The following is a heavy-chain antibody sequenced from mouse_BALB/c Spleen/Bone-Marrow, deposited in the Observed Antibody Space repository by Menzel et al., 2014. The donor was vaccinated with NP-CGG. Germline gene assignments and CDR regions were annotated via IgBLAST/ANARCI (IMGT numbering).Heavy chain of an antibody. J-gene: IGHJ4*01. CDR3: ARSPTSSWAMDY. CDR1: GFSLTSYG. CDR2: IGAGGST. V-gene: IGHV2-9*02. D-gene: IGHD1-1*01. Sequence: VKLQESGPGLVAPSQSLSITCTVSGFSLTSYGVYWVRQPPGKGLEWLGVIGAGGSTNYNSALMSRLSISKDNSKSQVFLKMHSLQTDDTAMYYCARSPTSSWAMDYWGQGTSVTVSS.